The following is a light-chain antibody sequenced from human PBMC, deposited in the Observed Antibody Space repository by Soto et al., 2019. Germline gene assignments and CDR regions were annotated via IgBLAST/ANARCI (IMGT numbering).Light chain of an antibody. CDR1: QSVSGL. CDR2: AAS. J-gene: IGKJ1*01. V-gene: IGKV3-11*01. CDR3: QQRSNWPWT. Sequence: DIVLTQSHGTLSLSAGGRTTLSCGASQSVSGLLAWYQQKPGQAPRLLIYAASNRATGIPARFSGSGSGTDFTLTISRLEPEDFAVYYCQQRSNWPWTFGQGTKVDIK.